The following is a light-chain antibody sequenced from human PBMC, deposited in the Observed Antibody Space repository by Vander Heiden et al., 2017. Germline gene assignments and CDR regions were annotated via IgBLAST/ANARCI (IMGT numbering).Light chain of an antibody. CDR3: SSYRSNTRV. J-gene: IGLJ3*02. CDR2: EVS. Sequence: SALTQPASVSGSPGQSITISCTGTSSDVGGYNYVSWYQQHPGTAPKLIIYEVSNRPSGVSNRFSGSKSGNTASLTISGLQAEDDADYYCSSYRSNTRVFGGGTKLTVL. V-gene: IGLV2-14*01. CDR1: SSDVGGYNY.